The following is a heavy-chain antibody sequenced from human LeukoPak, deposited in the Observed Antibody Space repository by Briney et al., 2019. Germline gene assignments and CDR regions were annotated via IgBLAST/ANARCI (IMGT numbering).Heavy chain of an antibody. J-gene: IGHJ4*02. CDR1: GFTFSGYS. CDR3: AREGAYSDGHPFDY. V-gene: IGHV3-48*02. Sequence: GGALRLSCAASGFTFSGYSMNWVRQAPGKGVEWVSFISSSRSGIYYADSVKGRFTISRDHAKNSLYLQMNSLRDEDTALYYCAREGAYSDGHPFDYWGPGALVTVSS. CDR2: ISSSRSGI. D-gene: IGHD5-18*01.